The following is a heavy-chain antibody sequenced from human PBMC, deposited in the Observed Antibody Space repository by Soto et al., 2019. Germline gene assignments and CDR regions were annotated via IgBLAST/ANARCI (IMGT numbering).Heavy chain of an antibody. V-gene: IGHV3-7*01. CDR1: GFTFSSYW. Sequence: GGSLRLSCAASGFTFSSYWMSWVRQAPGKGLEWVANIKQDGSEKYYVDSEKGRFTISRDNAKNSLYLQMNSLRAEDTAVYYCARGQDYGSLYYFDYCGQGTMVTVYS. CDR3: ARGQDYGSLYYFDY. D-gene: IGHD4-17*01. CDR2: IKQDGSEK. J-gene: IGHJ4*02.